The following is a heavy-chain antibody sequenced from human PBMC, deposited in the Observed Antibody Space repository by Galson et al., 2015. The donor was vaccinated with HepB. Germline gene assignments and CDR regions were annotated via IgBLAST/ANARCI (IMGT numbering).Heavy chain of an antibody. D-gene: IGHD2-2*01. V-gene: IGHV1-3*04. CDR3: ACFGDNGDDQYQGLDV. J-gene: IGHJ6*02. Sequence: SVKVSCKASGHTLGAYAVHWVRQAPGHRPEWMGWINTGNGDTKSSQKFQARLTLSRDASANTAYMEVRSLISTDTAVYYCACFGDNGDDQYQGLDVWGQGTTLTVAS. CDR2: INTGNGDT. CDR1: GHTLGAYA.